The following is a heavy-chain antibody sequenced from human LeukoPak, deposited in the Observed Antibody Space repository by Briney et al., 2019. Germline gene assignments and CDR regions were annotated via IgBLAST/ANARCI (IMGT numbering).Heavy chain of an antibody. V-gene: IGHV1-69*01. Sequence: SVKVSCKASGGTFISYAISWVRQAPGQGLEWMGGIIPIFGTANYAQKFQGRVTITADESTSTAYMELSSLRSEDTAVYYCARGPTWIQLWSTFKHHYYGMDVWGQGTTVTVSS. CDR3: ARGPTWIQLWSTFKHHYYGMDV. D-gene: IGHD5-18*01. J-gene: IGHJ6*02. CDR1: GGTFISYA. CDR2: IIPIFGTA.